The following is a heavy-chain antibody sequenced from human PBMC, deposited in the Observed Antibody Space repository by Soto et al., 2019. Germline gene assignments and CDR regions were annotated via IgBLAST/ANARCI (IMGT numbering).Heavy chain of an antibody. Sequence: GSLRLSCAASGFTFSSYWMSWVRQAPGKGLEWVANIKQDGSEKYYVDSVKGRFTISRDNAKNSLYLQMNSLRAEDTAVYYCARDLRGSYYYDSSGYSTSDIWGQGTMVTVSS. D-gene: IGHD3-22*01. CDR3: ARDLRGSYYYDSSGYSTSDI. CDR2: IKQDGSEK. CDR1: GFTFSSYW. V-gene: IGHV3-7*01. J-gene: IGHJ3*02.